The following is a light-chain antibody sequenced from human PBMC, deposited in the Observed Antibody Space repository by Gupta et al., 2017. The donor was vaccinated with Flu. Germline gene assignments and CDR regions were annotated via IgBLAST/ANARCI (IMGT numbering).Light chain of an antibody. CDR3: QQDDNLPYT. Sequence: PSSLSASVGDRITITCQASQEISNYLSWYQQKPGEAPELLIYDAFSLEIGVPSRFSGSGSGTDFTLTISSLQPEDIATYYCQQDDNLPYTFGQGTKMEI. V-gene: IGKV1-33*01. J-gene: IGKJ2*01. CDR2: DAF. CDR1: QEISNY.